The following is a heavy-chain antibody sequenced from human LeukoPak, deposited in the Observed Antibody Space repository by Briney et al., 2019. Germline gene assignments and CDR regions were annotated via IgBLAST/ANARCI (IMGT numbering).Heavy chain of an antibody. CDR1: GYSISSGYY. CDR3: ARAGFRLVGAMTGQGFRGFDP. J-gene: IGHJ5*02. D-gene: IGHD1-26*01. CDR2: IYHSGST. V-gene: IGHV4-38-2*02. Sequence: SETLSLTCTVSGYSISSGYYWGWIRQPPGKGLEWIGSIYHSGSTYYNPSLKSRVTISVDTSKNQFSLKLSSVTAADTAVYYCARAGFRLVGAMTGQGFRGFDPWGQGTLVTVSS.